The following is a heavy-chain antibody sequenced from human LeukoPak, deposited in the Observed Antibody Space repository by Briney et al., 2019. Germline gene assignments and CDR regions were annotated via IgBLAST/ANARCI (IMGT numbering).Heavy chain of an antibody. D-gene: IGHD3-3*01. V-gene: IGHV3-48*02. J-gene: IGHJ4*02. CDR3: SRDGGFWSAYPLDY. Sequence: PGGSLRLSCAASGFTFTTYNMNWVRQAPGKGLEWVSYISTTSSNIYYGDSVEGRFTISRDNAKNLLYLQMDSLRDEDTAVYYYSRDGGFWSAYPLDYWGQGTLVTVSA. CDR1: GFTFTTYN. CDR2: ISTTSSNI.